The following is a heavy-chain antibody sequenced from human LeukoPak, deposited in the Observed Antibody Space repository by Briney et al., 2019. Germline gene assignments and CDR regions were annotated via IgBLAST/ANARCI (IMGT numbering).Heavy chain of an antibody. V-gene: IGHV1-69*04. CDR3: ATTYYYDSSGYYGGY. J-gene: IGHJ4*02. Sequence: GASVKVSCKASGGTFSSYAISWVRQAPGQGLEWMGRIIPILGIANYAQKFQGRVTITADKSTSTAYMELSSLRSEDTAVYYCATTYYYDSSGYYGGYWGRGTLVTVSS. CDR1: GGTFSSYA. D-gene: IGHD3-22*01. CDR2: IIPILGIA.